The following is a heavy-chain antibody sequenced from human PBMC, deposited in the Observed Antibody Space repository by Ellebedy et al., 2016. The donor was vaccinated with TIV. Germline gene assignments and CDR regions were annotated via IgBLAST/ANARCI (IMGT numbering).Heavy chain of an antibody. J-gene: IGHJ4*02. Sequence: GGSLRLXXKASGFTFTDYWIGWVRQMPGKGLEWVGIVYPGDSDTRYGPSFQGQVTISADKSITTAYLHLSSLQASDTAIYYCARIYDDYLFYFGHWGQGTLVTVSS. V-gene: IGHV5-51*01. CDR1: GFTFTDYW. D-gene: IGHD3/OR15-3a*01. CDR2: VYPGDSDT. CDR3: ARIYDDYLFYFGH.